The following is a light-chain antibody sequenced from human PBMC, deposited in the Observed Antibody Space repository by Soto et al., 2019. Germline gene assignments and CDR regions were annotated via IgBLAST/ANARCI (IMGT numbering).Light chain of an antibody. V-gene: IGLV2-14*01. CDR2: EVN. Sequence: ALTQPASVSGSPGQSITISCTGTSSDVGDYTYVSWYQQHPGKAPKLMIYEVNNRPSGVSNRFSGSKSGNTASLTISGLQAEDEADYYCSSYTDSSNYVFGTGTKVTVL. J-gene: IGLJ1*01. CDR3: SSYTDSSNYV. CDR1: SSDVGDYTY.